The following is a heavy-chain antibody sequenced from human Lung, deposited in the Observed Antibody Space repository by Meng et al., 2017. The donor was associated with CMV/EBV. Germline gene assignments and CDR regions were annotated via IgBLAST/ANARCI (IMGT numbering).Heavy chain of an antibody. Sequence: GESXKISCAASGFTFSSYSMNWVRQAPGKGLEWVSSISNSGAYIYYADSVKGRFSISRDNAQNSLYLHMNSLRAEDTAVYYCTRDVSPRSSAYFAIYYFYALDVWGQGXAVTVSS. D-gene: IGHD2-21*01. V-gene: IGHV3-21*01. J-gene: IGHJ6*02. CDR2: ISNSGAYI. CDR3: TRDVSPRSSAYFAIYYFYALDV. CDR1: GFTFSSYS.